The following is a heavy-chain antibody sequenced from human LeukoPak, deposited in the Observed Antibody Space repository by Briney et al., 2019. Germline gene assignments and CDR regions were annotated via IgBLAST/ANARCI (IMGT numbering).Heavy chain of an antibody. CDR3: ARQAAVTFSPDY. Sequence: ESLKISCTGSGYSFTSYWIGWVRQMRGKGLEWMGIIYPGDSDTRYSPSFQGQVNISADKSISTAYLQWSSLKASDTAMYYCARQAAVTFSPDYWGQGTLVTVSS. D-gene: IGHD6-13*01. CDR1: GYSFTSYW. J-gene: IGHJ4*02. CDR2: IYPGDSDT. V-gene: IGHV5-51*01.